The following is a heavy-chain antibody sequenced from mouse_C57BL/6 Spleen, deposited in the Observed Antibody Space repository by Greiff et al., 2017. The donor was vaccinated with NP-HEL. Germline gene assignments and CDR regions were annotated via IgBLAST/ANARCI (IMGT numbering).Heavy chain of an antibody. CDR3: ARFDYGSSYWYFDV. CDR2: IDPSDSET. J-gene: IGHJ1*03. Sequence: QVQLQQPGAELVRPGSSVKLSCTASGYTFTSYWLHWVKQRPIQGLEWIGNIDPSDSETHYNQKFKDKATLTVDKSSSTAYMQLSSLTSEDSAVYYCARFDYGSSYWYFDVWGTGTTVTVSS. D-gene: IGHD1-1*01. V-gene: IGHV1-52*01. CDR1: GYTFTSYW.